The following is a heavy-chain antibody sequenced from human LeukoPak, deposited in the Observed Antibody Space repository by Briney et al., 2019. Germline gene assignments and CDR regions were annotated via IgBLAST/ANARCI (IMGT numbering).Heavy chain of an antibody. CDR3: ARDFGTD. D-gene: IGHD3-10*01. V-gene: IGHV3-30-3*01. CDR2: ISYDGSNK. Sequence: PGGSLRLSCAASGFTFSSYAMHWVRQAPGKGLEWVAVISYDGSNKYYADSMKGRFTISRDNSKNTLYLQMNSLRAEDTAVYYCARDFGTDWGQGTLVTVSS. CDR1: GFTFSSYA. J-gene: IGHJ4*02.